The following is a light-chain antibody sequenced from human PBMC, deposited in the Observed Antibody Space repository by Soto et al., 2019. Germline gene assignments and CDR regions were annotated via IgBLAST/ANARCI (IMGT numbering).Light chain of an antibody. J-gene: IGLJ3*02. CDR3: CSYAGSYTGV. CDR1: SSDVGGYNY. Sequence: QSALTQPRSVSGSPGQSVTISCTGTSSDVGGYNYVSWYQHHPGKAPKLMIYGVSKRPSGVPDRFSGSKSGNTASLTISGRQAEDEADYYCCSYAGSYTGVFGGGTKLTVL. V-gene: IGLV2-11*01. CDR2: GVS.